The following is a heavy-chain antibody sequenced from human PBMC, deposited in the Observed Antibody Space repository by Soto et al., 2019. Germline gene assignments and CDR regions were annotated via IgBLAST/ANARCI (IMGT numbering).Heavy chain of an antibody. CDR3: ARVSEITVAGVYYMDV. J-gene: IGHJ6*03. D-gene: IGHD6-19*01. CDR1: GLTVSSNF. V-gene: IGHV3-66*01. Sequence: GESLKISCAASGLTVSSNFMTWVRQAPGKGLEWVSVIYSGGSTYYADSVKGRFTISRDNSKNTLSLQMNSLRAEDTAVYYCARVSEITVAGVYYMDVWGKGTTVTVSS. CDR2: IYSGGST.